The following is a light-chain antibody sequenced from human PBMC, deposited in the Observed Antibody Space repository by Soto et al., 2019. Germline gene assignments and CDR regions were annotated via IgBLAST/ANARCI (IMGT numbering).Light chain of an antibody. Sequence: DIQMTQSPRFLSASVGARVTITCRASQNIRTYLTWYQQKPGKGPTVLIYAASTLQRGVPSRFSGSTTGTDFTLTITGLQPEDSATYYCQQTLSVPRTFGLGTKVEIK. J-gene: IGKJ1*01. CDR1: QNIRTY. CDR2: AAS. CDR3: QQTLSVPRT. V-gene: IGKV1-39*01.